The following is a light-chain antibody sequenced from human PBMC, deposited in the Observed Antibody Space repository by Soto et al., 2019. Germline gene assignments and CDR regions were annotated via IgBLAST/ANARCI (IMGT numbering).Light chain of an antibody. V-gene: IGKV3-11*01. CDR3: QQRSNWPRT. Sequence: EIVLTQSPATLSLSPGERATLSCRASQSVSSYLAWYQQKPGQAPRLLIYDASNRATGIPARFSGSGSGTDFTLPISSLEPEAFEVYYCQQRSNWPRTFGQGTKVAIK. CDR2: DAS. CDR1: QSVSSY. J-gene: IGKJ1*01.